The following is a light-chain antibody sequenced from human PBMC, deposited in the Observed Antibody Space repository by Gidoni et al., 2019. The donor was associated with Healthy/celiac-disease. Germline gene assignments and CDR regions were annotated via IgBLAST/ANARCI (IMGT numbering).Light chain of an antibody. CDR2: KAS. CDR3: QQYNSYSRT. J-gene: IGKJ1*01. CDR1: QSISSW. V-gene: IGKV1-5*03. Sequence: SPSTLSASVGDRVTITCRASQSISSWLAWYQQKPGKAPKLLIYKASSLESGVPSRFSGSGSGTEFTLTISSLQPDDFATYYCQQYNSYSRTFXQXTKVXIK.